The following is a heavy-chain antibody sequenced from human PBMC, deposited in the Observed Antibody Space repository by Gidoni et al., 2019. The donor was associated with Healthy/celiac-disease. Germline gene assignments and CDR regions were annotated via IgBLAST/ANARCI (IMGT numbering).Heavy chain of an antibody. J-gene: IGHJ5*02. CDR2: INPNSGGT. CDR1: GKTFTGYY. V-gene: IGHV1-2*04. D-gene: IGHD6-19*01. CDR3: ARGAAVAGKNWFDP. Sequence: QVQLVQSGAEVKKPGASVKVSCKSSGKTFTGYYMHWVRQAPGQGLEWLGWINPNSGGTNYAQKFQGWVTMTRDTSISTAYMELSRLRSDDTAVYYCARGAAVAGKNWFDPWGQGTLVTVSS.